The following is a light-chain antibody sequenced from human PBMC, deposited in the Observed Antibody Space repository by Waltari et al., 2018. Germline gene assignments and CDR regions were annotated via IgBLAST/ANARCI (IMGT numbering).Light chain of an antibody. V-gene: IGLV2-23*02. CDR2: GIS. CDR3: CAYVGYSTWV. CDR1: SSDVGGYNF. J-gene: IGLJ3*02. Sequence: SALTQPASVSASPGQSITISCTGTSSDVGGYNFVSWYQQHPGKAPQVIIVGISRAPSGVSIRFSGSKSGNTASLTISGLQAEDEANYYCCAYVGYSTWVFGGGTKLTVV.